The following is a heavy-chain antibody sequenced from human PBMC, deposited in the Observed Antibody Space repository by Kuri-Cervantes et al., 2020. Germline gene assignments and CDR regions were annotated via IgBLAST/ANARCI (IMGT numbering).Heavy chain of an antibody. CDR3: AGYSSGWSGSAFDY. J-gene: IGHJ4*02. Sequence: GGSLRLTCAASGFTFSSYAMHWVRQAPGKGLEWVSGISWNSGSIGYADSVKGRFTISRDNAKNSLYLQMNSLRAEDTAVYYCAGYSSGWSGSAFDYWGQGTLVTVSS. V-gene: IGHV3-9*01. D-gene: IGHD6-19*01. CDR2: ISWNSGSI. CDR1: GFTFSSYA.